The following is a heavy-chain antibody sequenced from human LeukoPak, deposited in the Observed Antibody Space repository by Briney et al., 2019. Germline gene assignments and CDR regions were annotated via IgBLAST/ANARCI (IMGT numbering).Heavy chain of an antibody. V-gene: IGHV3-23*01. D-gene: IGHD3-22*01. J-gene: IGHJ4*02. CDR1: GFTFSTYA. Sequence: GGSLRLSCAASGFTFSTYAMAWVRQAPGKGVEWVSGVAAGGATTFYADSVKGRFTISRDNSKNTLYLQMNSLRAEDTAVYYCAKRDYSDTSGYLPLFDCWGQGTLVTVSS. CDR3: AKRDYSDTSGYLPLFDC. CDR2: VAAGGATT.